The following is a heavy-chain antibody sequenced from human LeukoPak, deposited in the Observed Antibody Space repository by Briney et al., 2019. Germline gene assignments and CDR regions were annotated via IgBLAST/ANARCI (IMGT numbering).Heavy chain of an antibody. CDR1: GGSFSSYA. J-gene: IGHJ4*02. CDR2: IIPIFGTA. D-gene: IGHD3-9*01. V-gene: IGHV1-69*01. CDR3: ARRRYFDWLYFDY. Sequence: SVKVSCKTSGGSFSSYAISWVRQAPGQGLEWMGGIIPIFGTANYAQKFQGRVTITADESTSTAYMELSSLRSEDTAVYYCARRRYFDWLYFDYWGQGTLVTVSS.